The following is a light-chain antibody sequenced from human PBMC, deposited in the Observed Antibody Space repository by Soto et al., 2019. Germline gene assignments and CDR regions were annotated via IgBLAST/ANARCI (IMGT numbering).Light chain of an antibody. CDR1: SSDVGSYNF. J-gene: IGLJ1*01. Sequence: QSALTQPASVSGSPGQSITISCTGTSSDVGSYNFVSWYQQHPGKAPKLMFYEGSKRPSGVSNRFSGSKSGNTASLTISGLQAEDEADYYCCSYAGSSTWVFGTGTKLTVL. CDR2: EGS. CDR3: CSYAGSSTWV. V-gene: IGLV2-23*01.